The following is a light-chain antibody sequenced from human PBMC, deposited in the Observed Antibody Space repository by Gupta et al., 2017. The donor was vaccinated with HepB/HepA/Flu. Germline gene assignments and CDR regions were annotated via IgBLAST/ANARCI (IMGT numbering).Light chain of an antibody. V-gene: IGKV1-5*03. CDR2: KAA. CDR3: QHDHSSSCT. Sequence: DLKMPQSPSTLSASVGDRVTITCRASQSLSTWLAWFQQKPGKAPKFLIYKAASLESGVPSRFSGSGSGTEVTLTINSLQTDDYATYYCQHDHSSSCTFGQGTKVENK. J-gene: IGKJ1*01. CDR1: QSLSTW.